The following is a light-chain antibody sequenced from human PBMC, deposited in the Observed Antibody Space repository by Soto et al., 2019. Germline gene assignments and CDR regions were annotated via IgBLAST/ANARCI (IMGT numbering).Light chain of an antibody. Sequence: DSKMTQSPSSLSASVGNRVTITCRASQSISSYLNWYQQKTRKAPKLLIYAASSMQSGVPSRFSGSGSGTDFTLTIRSLQPEDFETYYCQQSYSTPWTFGQGIKWEIK. CDR2: AAS. V-gene: IGKV1-39*01. CDR3: QQSYSTPWT. CDR1: QSISSY. J-gene: IGKJ1*01.